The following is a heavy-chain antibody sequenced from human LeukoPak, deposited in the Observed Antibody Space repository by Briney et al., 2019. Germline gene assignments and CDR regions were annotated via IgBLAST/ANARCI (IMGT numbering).Heavy chain of an antibody. Sequence: GASVKVSCKASGYTFTSYDINWVRQATGQGLEWMGWMNPNSGNTGYAQKFQGRVTMTRNTSISTAYMELSSLRSEDTAVYYCARGRSRYSSGWYNIWFDPWGQGTLVTVSS. J-gene: IGHJ5*02. CDR3: ARGRSRYSSGWYNIWFDP. D-gene: IGHD6-19*01. V-gene: IGHV1-8*02. CDR1: GYTFTSYD. CDR2: MNPNSGNT.